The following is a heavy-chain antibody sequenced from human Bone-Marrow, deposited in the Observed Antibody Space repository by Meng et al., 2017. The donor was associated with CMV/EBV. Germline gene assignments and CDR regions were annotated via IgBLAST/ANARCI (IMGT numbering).Heavy chain of an antibody. D-gene: IGHD3-3*01. V-gene: IGHV3-9*01. CDR2: ISWNSGSI. CDR1: GFTFDDYA. J-gene: IGHJ4*02. CDR3: ATLEWLLHYFDY. Sequence: SLKISCAASGFTFDDYAMHWVRQAPGKGLEWVSGISWNSGSIGYADSVKGRFTISRDNAKNSLYLQMNSLRAEDTAVYYCATLEWLLHYFDYWGQGTLVTVSS.